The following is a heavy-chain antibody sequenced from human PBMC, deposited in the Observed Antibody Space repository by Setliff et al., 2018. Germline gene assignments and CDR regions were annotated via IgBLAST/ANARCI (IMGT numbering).Heavy chain of an antibody. J-gene: IGHJ4*02. CDR1: GGSFSGYY. D-gene: IGHD6-6*01. CDR3: ARQTGEQLVDY. Sequence: PSETLSLTCAVYGGSFSGYYWGWIRQPPGKGLEWIGSIHHRGSTYYNPSLKSRVTTLADTSKNHFSLKLSSVTAADTAVYYCARQTGEQLVDYWGQGTLVTVSS. V-gene: IGHV4-38-2*01. CDR2: IHHRGST.